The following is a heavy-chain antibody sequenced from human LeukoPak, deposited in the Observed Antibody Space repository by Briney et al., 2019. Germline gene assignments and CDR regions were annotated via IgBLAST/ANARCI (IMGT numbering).Heavy chain of an antibody. CDR3: ARDYYDSSGFGAFDI. J-gene: IGHJ3*02. V-gene: IGHV1-2*02. CDR1: GYTFTAYY. Sequence: GASVKVSCKASGYTFTAYYMHWVRQAPGQGLEWMGWINPNSGGTNYAQKLQGRVTMTRGTSISTAYMELSRLRSDDTAVHYCARDYYDSSGFGAFDIWGQGTMVTVSS. CDR2: INPNSGGT. D-gene: IGHD3-22*01.